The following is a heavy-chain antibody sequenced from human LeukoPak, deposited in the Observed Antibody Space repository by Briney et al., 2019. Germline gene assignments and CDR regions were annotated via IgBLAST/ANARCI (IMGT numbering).Heavy chain of an antibody. CDR3: AKDRAGSTWYLLNYMDG. Sequence: RGGALRLSCAPSVDTFSKYTVTWGREALGGGLWCVLTIFPRGEGINIADTVGRGVTLSREISKNTLYLQMNSLRDEHTAVYKCAKDRAGSTWYLLNYMDGWGKGTTVTVSS. J-gene: IGHJ6*03. D-gene: IGHD6-13*01. V-gene: IGHV3-23*01. CDR1: VDTFSKYT. CDR2: IFPRGEGI.